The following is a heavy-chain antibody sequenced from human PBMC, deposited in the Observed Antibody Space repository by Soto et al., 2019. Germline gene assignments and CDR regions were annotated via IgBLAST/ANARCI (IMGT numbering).Heavy chain of an antibody. Sequence: SETLSLTCAVYGVSFSGYYWSWIRQPPGKGLEWIGEINHSGSTNYNPSLKSRVTISVDTSKNQFSLKLSSVTAADTAVYYCARGRAGHTSFEYWGQGTLFTVSS. CDR1: GVSFSGYY. V-gene: IGHV4-34*01. CDR2: INHSGST. D-gene: IGHD6-19*01. J-gene: IGHJ4*02. CDR3: ARGRAGHTSFEY.